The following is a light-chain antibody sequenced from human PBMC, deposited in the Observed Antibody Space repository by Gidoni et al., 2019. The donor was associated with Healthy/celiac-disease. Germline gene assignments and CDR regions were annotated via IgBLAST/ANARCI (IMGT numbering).Light chain of an antibody. V-gene: IGKV3-15*01. CDR2: GTS. Sequence: ELVMTQSPATMSVSPGERATLSCRASQSVSSNLAWYQQKPGQALRLLIYGTSTRATGIPARFSGSGSGTEFTLTISSLQSEDFAVYYCQQYNNWPQTFGQGTKVEIK. CDR1: QSVSSN. CDR3: QQYNNWPQT. J-gene: IGKJ1*01.